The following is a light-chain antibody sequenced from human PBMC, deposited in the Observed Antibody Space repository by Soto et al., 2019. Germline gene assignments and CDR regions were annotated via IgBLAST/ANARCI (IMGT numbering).Light chain of an antibody. CDR2: GAS. CDR1: QSVSSK. V-gene: IGKV3-15*01. J-gene: IGKJ3*01. Sequence: EIVMTQSPATLSVSPGERATLSCRASQSVSSKLVWYQQKPGQAPRVLMYGASTRAAGIPARFSGSGSETEFTLTISSLQSEDFAVYYCQQYNIWPRTFGPGTKVDIK. CDR3: QQYNIWPRT.